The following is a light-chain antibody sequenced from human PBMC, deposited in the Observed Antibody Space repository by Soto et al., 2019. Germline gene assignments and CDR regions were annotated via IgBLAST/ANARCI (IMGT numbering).Light chain of an antibody. CDR2: DAS. CDR1: QSISTY. J-gene: IGKJ5*01. V-gene: IGKV1-39*01. CDR3: QQSYNVPIT. Sequence: DIQMTQSPSSLSASVGDRVTITCRASQSISTYLNWYQQKPGKAPDLLIYDASSLQTGVPSRFSGSGSGKDFTLTISSLQPEDSATYYCQQSYNVPITFGQGTRLEIK.